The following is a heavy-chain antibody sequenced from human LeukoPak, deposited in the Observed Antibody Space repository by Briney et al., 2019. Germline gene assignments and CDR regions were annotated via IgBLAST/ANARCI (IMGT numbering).Heavy chain of an antibody. D-gene: IGHD2-8*01. V-gene: IGHV4-59*02. CDR2: ISYGAGNTYGVET. CDR3: ARRGCTNGVCYTEDLGFDY. J-gene: IGHJ4*02. CDR1: GGSVSGYF. Sequence: SETLSLTCAVSGGSVSGYFWSWIRQSPGKGLEWMGYISYGAGNTYGVETKYNPSPRSRVTISGDTSISTAYLQWSSLKASDTAMYYCARRGCTNGVCYTEDLGFDYWGQGTLVTVSS.